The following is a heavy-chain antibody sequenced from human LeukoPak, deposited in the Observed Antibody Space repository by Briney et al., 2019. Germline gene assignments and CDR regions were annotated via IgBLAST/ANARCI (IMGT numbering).Heavy chain of an antibody. CDR3: AREGGYCSGGSCPHPLTDDAFDI. Sequence: ASVKVSCKASGYTFTSYAMHWVRQAPGQRLEWMGWINAGNGNTKYSQKFQGRVTITRDTSASTAYMELSSLRSEDTAVYYCAREGGYCSGGSCPHPLTDDAFDIWGQGTMVTVSS. D-gene: IGHD2-15*01. V-gene: IGHV1-3*01. CDR1: GYTFTSYA. J-gene: IGHJ3*02. CDR2: INAGNGNT.